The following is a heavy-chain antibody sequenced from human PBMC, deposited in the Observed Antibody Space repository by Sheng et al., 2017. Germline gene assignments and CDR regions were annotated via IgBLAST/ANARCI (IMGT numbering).Heavy chain of an antibody. Sequence: QVQLVESGGGVVQPGRSLRLSCAASGFTFSSYGMHWVRQAPGKGLEWVAVISYDGSNKYYADSVKGRFTISRDNSKNTLYLQMNSLRAEDTAVYYCAKTDYGGNSVYWGQGTLVTVSS. CDR3: AKTDYGGNSVY. CDR2: ISYDGSNK. J-gene: IGHJ4*02. D-gene: IGHD2-21*02. V-gene: IGHV3-30*18. CDR1: GFTFSSYG.